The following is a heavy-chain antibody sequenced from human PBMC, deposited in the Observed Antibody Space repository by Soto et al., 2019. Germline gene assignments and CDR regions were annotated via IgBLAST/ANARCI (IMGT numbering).Heavy chain of an antibody. V-gene: IGHV3-23*01. J-gene: IGHJ6*02. D-gene: IGHD6-13*01. CDR2: ISGSGGST. CDR1: GFTFSSYA. CDR3: AKAGSIAAAGLRGYYYYGMDV. Sequence: GGSLRLSCAASGFTFSSYAMSWVRQAPGKGLEWVSAISGSGGSTYYADSVKGRFTISRDNSKNTLYLQMNSLRAEDTAVYYCAKAGSIAAAGLRGYYYYGMDVWGQGTTVTVSS.